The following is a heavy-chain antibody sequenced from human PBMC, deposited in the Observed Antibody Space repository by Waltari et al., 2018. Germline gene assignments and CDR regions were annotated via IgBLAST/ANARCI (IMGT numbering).Heavy chain of an antibody. J-gene: IGHJ3*02. CDR3: ARYPIGDSSRWLDAFDI. Sequence: QVQLQESGPGLVKPSETLSLTCTVSGGSISRHYWSWIRQPPGKGLEWIGYIYYSGSTNYNPSLKSRVTISVDTSKNQFSLKLSSVTAADTAVYYCARYPIGDSSRWLDAFDIWGQGTMVTVSS. CDR2: IYYSGST. D-gene: IGHD6-13*01. V-gene: IGHV4-59*11. CDR1: GGSISRHY.